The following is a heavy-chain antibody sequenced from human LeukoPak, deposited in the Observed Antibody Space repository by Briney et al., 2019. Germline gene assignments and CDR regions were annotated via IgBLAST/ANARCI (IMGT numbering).Heavy chain of an antibody. Sequence: SETLSLTCTVSGGSISSYYWSWIRQPPGKGLEWIGYIYYSGSTNYNPSLKSRVTISVDTSENQFSLKLSSVTAADTAVYYCARDSEGTYYGMDVWGQGTTVTVSS. CDR3: ARDSEGTYYGMDV. CDR1: GGSISSYY. J-gene: IGHJ6*02. V-gene: IGHV4-59*01. D-gene: IGHD1-1*01. CDR2: IYYSGST.